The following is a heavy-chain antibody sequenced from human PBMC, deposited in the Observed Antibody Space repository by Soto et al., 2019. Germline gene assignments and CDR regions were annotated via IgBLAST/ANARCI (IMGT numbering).Heavy chain of an antibody. J-gene: IGHJ6*02. D-gene: IGHD3-10*01. V-gene: IGHV3-48*02. CDR1: GFTFSNYN. CDR2: ISRSSSSI. Sequence: EVQLVESGGGLVQPGGSLRLSCAASGFTFSNYNMNWVRQAPGKGLEWVSYISRSSSSIYYADSVKGRLTISRDNAKNSLYLQTSSLRDEDTALYYCTGFHYNTSPRLTGMDVWGQVTTVTVSS. CDR3: TGFHYNTSPRLTGMDV.